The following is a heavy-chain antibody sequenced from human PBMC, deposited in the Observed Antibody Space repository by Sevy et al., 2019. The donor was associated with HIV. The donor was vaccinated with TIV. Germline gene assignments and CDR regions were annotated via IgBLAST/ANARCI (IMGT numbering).Heavy chain of an antibody. V-gene: IGHV1-8*01. CDR2: MNPNSGNT. J-gene: IGHJ6*02. D-gene: IGHD4-4*01. CDR1: GYTFTSYD. Sequence: ASVKVSCKASGYTFTSYDINWVRQATGQGLEWMGWMNPNSGNTGYPQKFQGRVTMTRNTSISTAYMELSSLRSEDTAVYYCARHPVTAGYYYGMDVWGQGTTVTVSS. CDR3: ARHPVTAGYYYGMDV.